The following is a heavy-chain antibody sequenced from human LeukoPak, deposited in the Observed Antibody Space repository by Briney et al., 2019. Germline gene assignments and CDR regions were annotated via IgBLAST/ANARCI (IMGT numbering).Heavy chain of an antibody. V-gene: IGHV3-48*01. D-gene: IGHD4/OR15-4a*01. Sequence: GGSLRLSCAASGFTFSSYSMNWVRQAPGKGLEWVSYTSSSSSHIYYADSVKGRFTISRDNAKNSLYLQMNSLRAEDTAVYYCARALNYYYMDVWGKGTTVTVSS. CDR1: GFTFSSYS. CDR2: TSSSSSHI. CDR3: ARALNYYYMDV. J-gene: IGHJ6*03.